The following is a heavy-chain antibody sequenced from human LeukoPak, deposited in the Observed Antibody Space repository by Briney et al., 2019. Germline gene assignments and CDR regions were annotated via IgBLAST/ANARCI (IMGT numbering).Heavy chain of an antibody. CDR3: ARSGVLRYFDWLLEGAFDI. V-gene: IGHV5-51*01. D-gene: IGHD3-9*01. CDR2: IYPGDSDT. CDR1: GYSFTSYW. J-gene: IGHJ3*02. Sequence: GESLKISRKGSGYSFTSYWIGWVRQMPGKGLEWMGIIYPGDSDTRYSPSSQGQVTISADKSISTAYLQWSSLKASDTATYYCARSGVLRYFDWLLEGAFDIWGQGTMVTVSS.